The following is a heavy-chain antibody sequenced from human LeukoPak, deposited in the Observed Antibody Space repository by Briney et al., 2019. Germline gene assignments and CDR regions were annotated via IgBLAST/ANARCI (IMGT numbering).Heavy chain of an antibody. Sequence: GGSLRLSCAASGFTFSDDWMSWVRQAPGKGLEWVGRIKSKTDSRTTDYAARVKGRFTISTDDSKNTLYLQMHSLKTEHTAVYYCTIGRPDCSGGSCYWGQGSPVTASS. CDR1: GFTFSDDW. V-gene: IGHV3-15*01. CDR2: IKSKTDSRTT. CDR3: TIGRPDCSGGSCY. D-gene: IGHD2-15*01. J-gene: IGHJ4*02.